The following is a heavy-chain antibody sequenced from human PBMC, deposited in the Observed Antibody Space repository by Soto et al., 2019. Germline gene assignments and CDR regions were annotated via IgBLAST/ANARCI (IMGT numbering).Heavy chain of an antibody. Sequence: PSQTLSLTCAISGDSVSSNSAAWNWIRQSPSRGLEWLGRTYYRSKWYNDYAVSVKSRITINPDTSKNQFSLQLNSVTPEDTAVYYCARGIRYFDWETPIWFDPWGQGTLVTVSS. D-gene: IGHD3-9*01. CDR3: ARGIRYFDWETPIWFDP. J-gene: IGHJ5*02. V-gene: IGHV6-1*01. CDR2: TYYRSKWYN. CDR1: GDSVSSNSAA.